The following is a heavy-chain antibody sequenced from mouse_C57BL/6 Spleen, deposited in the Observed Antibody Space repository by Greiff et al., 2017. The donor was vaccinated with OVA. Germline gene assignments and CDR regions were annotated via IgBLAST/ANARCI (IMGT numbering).Heavy chain of an antibody. CDR1: GYAFSSSW. D-gene: IGHD2-1*01. V-gene: IGHV1-82*01. J-gene: IGHJ3*01. CDR3: ANLLWSPPWFAY. CDR2: IYPGDGDT. Sequence: QVQLQQSGPELVKPGASVKISCKASGYAFSSSWMNWVKQRPGKGLEWIGRIYPGDGDTNYNGKFKGKATLTADKSSSTAYMQLSSLTSEDSAVYFCANLLWSPPWFAYWGQGTLVTVSA.